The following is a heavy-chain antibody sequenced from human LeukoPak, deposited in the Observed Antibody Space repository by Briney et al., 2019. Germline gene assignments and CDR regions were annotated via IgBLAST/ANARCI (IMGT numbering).Heavy chain of an antibody. Sequence: ASVKVSCKASGYTFTDYHIHWVRQAPGQGLEWMGWINADSGGTNYAQKFQGRVTMTRDTSISTVYMELSGLRSDDTALYSCARRGGSYFDYWGHGTLVTVSS. CDR1: GYTFTDYH. V-gene: IGHV1-2*02. D-gene: IGHD3-16*01. CDR2: INADSGGT. J-gene: IGHJ4*01. CDR3: ARRGGSYFDY.